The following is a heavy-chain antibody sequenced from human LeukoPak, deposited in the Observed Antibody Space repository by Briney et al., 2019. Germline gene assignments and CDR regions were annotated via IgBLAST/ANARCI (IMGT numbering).Heavy chain of an antibody. CDR1: GFTFSSYA. J-gene: IGHJ4*02. D-gene: IGHD3-22*01. V-gene: IGHV3-23*01. Sequence: GGSLRLSCAASGFTFSSYAMSWVRQAPGKGLEWVSAISGSGGSTYYADSVKSRFTISRDNSKNTLYLQMNSLRAEDTAVYYCAKVQYYDSSGYSPDYWGQGTLVTVSS. CDR2: ISGSGGST. CDR3: AKVQYYDSSGYSPDY.